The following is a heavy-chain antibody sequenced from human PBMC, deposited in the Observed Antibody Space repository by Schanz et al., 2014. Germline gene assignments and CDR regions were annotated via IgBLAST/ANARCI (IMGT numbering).Heavy chain of an antibody. D-gene: IGHD6-13*01. V-gene: IGHV3-7*02. CDR1: GFTFSDYW. J-gene: IGHJ4*02. CDR2: IKKDGSEK. CDR3: VSQTGSPNY. Sequence: EVQLVESGGGLVQPGGSLRLSCTASGFTFSDYWMSWVRQAPGKGPEWVANIKKDGSEKYYVDSVKGRFTISRDNAKNSLFLQMNSLRPEDTAVYFCVSQTGSPNYWGQGTLVTVSS.